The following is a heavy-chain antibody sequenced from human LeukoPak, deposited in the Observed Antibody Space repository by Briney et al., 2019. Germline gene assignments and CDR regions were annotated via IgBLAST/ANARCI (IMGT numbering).Heavy chain of an antibody. CDR1: GYTLTELS. Sequence: ASAKVSCKVSGYTLTELSMHWVRQAPGQGLEWMGWINPNSGGTNYAQKFQGRVTMTRDTSISTAYMELSRLRSDDTAVYYCASGGREVPTVTTLEWGQGTLVTVSS. J-gene: IGHJ4*02. D-gene: IGHD4-17*01. CDR3: ASGGREVPTVTTLE. V-gene: IGHV1-2*02. CDR2: INPNSGGT.